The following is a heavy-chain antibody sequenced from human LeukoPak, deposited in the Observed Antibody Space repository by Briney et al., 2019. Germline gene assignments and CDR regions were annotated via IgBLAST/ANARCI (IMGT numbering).Heavy chain of an antibody. CDR2: TYPGDSDT. Sequence: GESLKISCQGSGSSFTSYWIGWVRQLPGKGLEWMGITYPGDSDTRYSPSFQGQVTISADKSISTAYLQWSSLKASDTAMYYCARTSVVVAATPIGMDVWGQGTTVTVSS. J-gene: IGHJ6*02. CDR3: ARTSVVVAATPIGMDV. D-gene: IGHD2-15*01. V-gene: IGHV5-51*01. CDR1: GSSFTSYW.